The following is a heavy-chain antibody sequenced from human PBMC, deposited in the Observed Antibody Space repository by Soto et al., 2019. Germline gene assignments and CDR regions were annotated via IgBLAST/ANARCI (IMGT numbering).Heavy chain of an antibody. V-gene: IGHV4-30-4*01. J-gene: IGHJ3*02. Sequence: SETLSLTCAVSGGSISSGGYYWSWIRQPPGKGLEWIGYIFYSGDTYYSPSLQSRVSILVDTSKNQFSLKLSSVTAADTAVYYCATVTGNAYVIWGQGTMVTVSS. CDR1: GGSISSGGYY. CDR3: ATVTGNAYVI. D-gene: IGHD1-20*01. CDR2: IFYSGDT.